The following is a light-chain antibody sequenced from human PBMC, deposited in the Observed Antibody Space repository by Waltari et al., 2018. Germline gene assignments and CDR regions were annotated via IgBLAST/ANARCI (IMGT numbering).Light chain of an antibody. J-gene: IGKJ2*01. V-gene: IGKV4-1*01. CDR1: QSVVFSSNNKNY. CDR2: WAS. CDR3: QQCYTFPYT. Sequence: DIVLTQAPDSLAGSLGERATIHCKFSQSVVFSSNNKNYLAWYQQKPGQPPKLLITWASTRESGVPDRFSGSGSETDFTLTISSLQAEDVAVYYCQQCYTFPYTFGQGTKLEIK.